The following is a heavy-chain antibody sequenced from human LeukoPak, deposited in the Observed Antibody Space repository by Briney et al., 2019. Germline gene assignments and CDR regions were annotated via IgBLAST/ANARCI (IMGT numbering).Heavy chain of an antibody. Sequence: GGSLRLSCAASGFTVSSNYMSWVRQAPGKGLEWVSAISGSGGSTYYADSVKGRFTISRDNSKNTLYLQMNSLRAEDTAVYYCAKDGYNIADAFDIWGQGTMVTVSS. CDR2: ISGSGGST. CDR1: GFTVSSNY. D-gene: IGHD5-24*01. V-gene: IGHV3-23*01. CDR3: AKDGYNIADAFDI. J-gene: IGHJ3*02.